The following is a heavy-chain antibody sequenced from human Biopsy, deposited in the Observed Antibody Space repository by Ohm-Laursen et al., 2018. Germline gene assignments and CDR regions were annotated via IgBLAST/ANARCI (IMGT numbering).Heavy chain of an antibody. V-gene: IGHV4-34*01. J-gene: IGHJ3*02. CDR1: VWALSGYS. D-gene: IGHD2/OR15-2a*01. CDR2: INLRGFT. Sequence: VTLSFTAAVYVWALSGYSWNWIRQSPGKGLEWIVEINLRGFTSNNPSLKSRVTITVDTSKNQFSLKLGSVTAGETVVYYCAKNLAVTSYALDIWGQGTMVTVSS. CDR3: AKNLAVTSYALDI.